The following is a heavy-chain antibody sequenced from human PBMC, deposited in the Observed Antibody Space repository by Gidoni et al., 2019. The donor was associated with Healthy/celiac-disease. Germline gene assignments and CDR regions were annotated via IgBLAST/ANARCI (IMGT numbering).Heavy chain of an antibody. CDR2: IYYSGST. D-gene: IGHD2-2*01. J-gene: IGHJ4*02. CDR3: ARHVLYTVVVPVMVDY. CDR1: GGSISSSSYY. V-gene: IGHV4-39*01. Sequence: QLQLQESGPGLVKPSETLSLTCTVAGGSISSSSYYWGWIRQPPGKGLEWIGSIYYSGSTYYNPSLKSRVTISVDTSKNQFSLKLSSVTAADTAVYYCARHVLYTVVVPVMVDYWGQGTLVTVSS.